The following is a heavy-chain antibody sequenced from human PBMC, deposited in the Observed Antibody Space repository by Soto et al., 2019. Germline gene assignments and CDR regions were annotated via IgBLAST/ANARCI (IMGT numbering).Heavy chain of an antibody. CDR1: GGSISSYY. Sequence: SETLSLTCTVSGGSISSYYWSWIRQPPGKGLEWIGYIYYSGSTNYNPSLKSRVTISVDTSKNQFSLKLSSVTAADTAVYYCARDQSQLLSTGNWFDPWGQGTLVTVSS. CDR2: IYYSGST. CDR3: ARDQSQLLSTGNWFDP. V-gene: IGHV4-59*01. J-gene: IGHJ5*02. D-gene: IGHD2-2*01.